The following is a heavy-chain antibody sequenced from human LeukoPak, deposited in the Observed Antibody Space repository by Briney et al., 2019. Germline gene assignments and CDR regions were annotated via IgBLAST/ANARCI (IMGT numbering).Heavy chain of an antibody. J-gene: IGHJ6*01. CDR2: ISGSGGST. CDR1: GFTFSSYA. D-gene: IGHD1-26*01. V-gene: IGHV3-23*01. CDR3: AKGGAILYYXYGMDV. Sequence: GGSLRLSCAASGFTFSSYAMSWVRQAPGKGLEWVSAISGSGGSTYYADSVKGRFTISRDNSKNTLYLQMNSLRAEDTAVYCCAKGGAILYYXYGMDVWXQGTXXTVSS.